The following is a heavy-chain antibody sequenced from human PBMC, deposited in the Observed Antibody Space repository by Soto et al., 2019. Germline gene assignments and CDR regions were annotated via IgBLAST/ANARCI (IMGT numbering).Heavy chain of an antibody. V-gene: IGHV1-2*02. D-gene: IGHD6-6*01. Sequence: ASVKVSCKASGYTFTGYYMHWVRQAPGQGLEWMGWINPNSGDTKYAQKFQGRVTMTRDTPTRTAYMEVSRLTSDDTAVYYCARSLSTIGGRPDSWGQGTLVTVSS. CDR2: INPNSGDT. CDR3: ARSLSTIGGRPDS. J-gene: IGHJ4*02. CDR1: GYTFTGYY.